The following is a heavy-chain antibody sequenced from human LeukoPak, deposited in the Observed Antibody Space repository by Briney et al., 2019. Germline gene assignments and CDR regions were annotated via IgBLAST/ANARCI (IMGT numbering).Heavy chain of an antibody. V-gene: IGHV3-23*01. D-gene: IGHD2-2*01. J-gene: IGHJ5*02. CDR3: AKAGPHCSSTSCPNWFDP. CDR2: ISGSGGST. Sequence: GGSLRLSCAVSGFTFSNYGMGWVRQAPGKGLEWVSAISGSGGSTYYADSVKGRFTISRDNSKNTLYLQMNSLRAEDTAVYYCAKAGPHCSSTSCPNWFDPWGQGTLVTVSS. CDR1: GFTFSNYG.